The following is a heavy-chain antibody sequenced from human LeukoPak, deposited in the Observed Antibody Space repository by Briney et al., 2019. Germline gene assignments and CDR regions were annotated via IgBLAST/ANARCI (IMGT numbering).Heavy chain of an antibody. V-gene: IGHV4-34*01. CDR1: GGSFSGYY. CDR3: AREAPSAGATYDYYYGMDV. Sequence: SETLSLTCAVYGGSFSGYYWSWIRQPPGKGLEWIGEINHSGSTNLHPSLKSRVTISVDTSKNQFSLKLSSVTAADTAVYYCAREAPSAGATYDYYYGMDVWGQGTTVTVSS. J-gene: IGHJ6*02. D-gene: IGHD1-26*01. CDR2: INHSGST.